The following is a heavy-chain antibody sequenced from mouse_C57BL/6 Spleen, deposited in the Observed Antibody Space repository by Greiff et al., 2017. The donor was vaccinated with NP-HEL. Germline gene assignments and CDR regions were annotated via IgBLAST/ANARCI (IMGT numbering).Heavy chain of an antibody. D-gene: IGHD1-1*01. CDR2: IYPGSGST. CDR3: ARSITTVVEGYFDV. Sequence: VQLQQPGAELVKPGASVKMSCKASGYTFTSYWITWVKQRPGQGLEWIGDIYPGSGSTNYNEKFKSKATLTVDTSSSTAYMQLSSLTSEDSAVYYCARSITTVVEGYFDVWGTGTTVTVSS. J-gene: IGHJ1*03. CDR1: GYTFTSYW. V-gene: IGHV1-55*01.